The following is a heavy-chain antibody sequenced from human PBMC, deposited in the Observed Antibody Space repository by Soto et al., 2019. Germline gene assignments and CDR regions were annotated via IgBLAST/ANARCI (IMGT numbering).Heavy chain of an antibody. V-gene: IGHV4-59*01. Sequence: SETLCLTCTVSGASMSNDYWSWIRQPPGKGLECIGYIYSNGIANYSPSLKSRVTISMDSSKNQFSLKLSSVSAADTAVYHCARLGLRVYDFDSWGQGTLVTVSS. J-gene: IGHJ4*01. D-gene: IGHD3-16*01. CDR1: GASMSNDY. CDR2: IYSNGIA. CDR3: ARLGLRVYDFDS.